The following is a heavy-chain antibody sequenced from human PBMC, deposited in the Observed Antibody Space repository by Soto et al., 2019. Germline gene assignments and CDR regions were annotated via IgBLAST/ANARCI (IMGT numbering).Heavy chain of an antibody. J-gene: IGHJ4*02. CDR3: ARRYGYYFDY. D-gene: IGHD3-9*01. CDR2: IYYSGSA. Sequence: SETLSLTCAVSGGSISSGGYSWSWIRQPPGKGLEWIGYIYYSGSAHYNPSLKSRVTISVDTSKNQLSLKLSSVTAADTAVYYCARRYGYYFDYWGQGTLVTVSS. CDR1: GGSISSGGYS. V-gene: IGHV4-30-2*01.